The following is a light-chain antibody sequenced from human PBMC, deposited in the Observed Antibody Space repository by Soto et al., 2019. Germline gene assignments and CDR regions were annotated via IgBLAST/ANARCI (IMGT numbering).Light chain of an antibody. CDR1: QSISSW. CDR2: KAS. J-gene: IGKJ4*01. CDR3: QQYNSYPLT. V-gene: IGKV1-5*03. Sequence: DMQMTQSHSTLSASVGDRVTITCRASQSISSWLAWYQQKPGKAPKLLIYKASSLESGVPSRFSGSGSGTEFTLTISSLQPDDFATYYCQQYNSYPLTFGGGTKVDIK.